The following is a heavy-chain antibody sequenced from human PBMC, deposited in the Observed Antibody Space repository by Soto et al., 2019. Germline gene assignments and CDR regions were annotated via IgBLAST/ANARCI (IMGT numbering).Heavy chain of an antibody. V-gene: IGHV4-59*01. D-gene: IGHD1-26*01. CDR2: LLYRGTA. J-gene: IGHJ4*02. CDR3: EREKDLILGGYDFGY. CDR1: DSSMSPYY. Sequence: SETLSLTCSVSDSSMSPYYWTWFRQAPGKGLEWIGHLLYRGTATYNPALKGRVTISLDTSKKQVSLKLSSVIAADTAVYYCEREKDLILGGYDFGYWGPGTLVTVSS.